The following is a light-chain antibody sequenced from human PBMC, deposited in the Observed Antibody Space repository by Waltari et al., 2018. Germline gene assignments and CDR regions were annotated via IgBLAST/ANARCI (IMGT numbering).Light chain of an antibody. Sequence: CRAIQSINRWFAWYQQIPGQAPKLLFSESSTLASGVPSRFSGSGSGTDFTLTINGLQPDDFATYYCQQYISYPWSFGLGTKVEIK. CDR2: ESS. CDR1: QSINRW. V-gene: IGKV1-5*03. J-gene: IGKJ4*01. CDR3: QQYISYPWS.